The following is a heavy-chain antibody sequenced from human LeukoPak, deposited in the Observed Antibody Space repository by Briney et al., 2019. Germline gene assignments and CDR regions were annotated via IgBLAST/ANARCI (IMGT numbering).Heavy chain of an antibody. V-gene: IGHV3-74*01. D-gene: IGHD6-19*01. CDR2: INSDGSST. CDR1: GFTFSSYW. CDR3: ARVAGIDSGWYQSADGWFDP. J-gene: IGHJ5*02. Sequence: GGSLRLSCAASGFTFSSYWMHWVRQAPGKGLVWVSRINSDGSSTSYADSVKGRFTISRDNAKNTLYLQMNSLRAEDTAVYYCARVAGIDSGWYQSADGWFDPWGQGTLVTVSS.